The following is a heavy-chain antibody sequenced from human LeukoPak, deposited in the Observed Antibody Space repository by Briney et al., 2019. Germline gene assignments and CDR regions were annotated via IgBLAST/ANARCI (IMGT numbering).Heavy chain of an antibody. V-gene: IGHV3-23*01. Sequence: GGSLRLSCAASGFTFSSYAMSWVRQAPGKGLEWVSAISGSGGSTYYADSVKGRFTTSRDNSKNTLYLQMNSPRAEDTAVYYCAKGPSYYDFWSIGPWGQGTLVTVSS. CDR1: GFTFSSYA. J-gene: IGHJ5*02. CDR2: ISGSGGST. CDR3: AKGPSYYDFWSIGP. D-gene: IGHD3-3*01.